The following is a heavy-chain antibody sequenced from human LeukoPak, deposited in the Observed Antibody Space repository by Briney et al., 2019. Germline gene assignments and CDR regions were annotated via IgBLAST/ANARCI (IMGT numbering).Heavy chain of an antibody. D-gene: IGHD2-2*01. Sequence: GGSLRLSCAASGFTFSSYAMHWVRQAPGKGLEWVAVISYDGSNKYYADSVKGRFTISRDNSKNTLYLQMNSLRAEGTAVYYCASSTYYYYMDVWGKGTTVTVSS. CDR3: ASSTYYYYMDV. CDR2: ISYDGSNK. CDR1: GFTFSSYA. V-gene: IGHV3-30*04. J-gene: IGHJ6*03.